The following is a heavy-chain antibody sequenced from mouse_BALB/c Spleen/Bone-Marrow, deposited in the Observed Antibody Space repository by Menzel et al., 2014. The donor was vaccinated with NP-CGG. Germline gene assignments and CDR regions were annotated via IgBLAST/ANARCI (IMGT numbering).Heavy chain of an antibody. CDR1: GYTFTSYT. CDR2: TNPSSDYT. CDR3: ARAAYYGYDEGAWFAY. D-gene: IGHD2-9*01. J-gene: IGHJ3*01. Sequence: QVQLQQSGAELARPGASVKMSCKASGYTFTSYTMHWVKQRPGQGLEWIGYTNPSSDYTNYNQKFKDKATLTADKSSSTAYMQLSSLTSEDSAVYYCARAAYYGYDEGAWFAYWGQGTLVTVSA. V-gene: IGHV1-4*01.